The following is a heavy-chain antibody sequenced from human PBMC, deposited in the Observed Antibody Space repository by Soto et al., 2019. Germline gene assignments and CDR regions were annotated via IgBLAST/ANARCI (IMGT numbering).Heavy chain of an antibody. CDR2: ISYDGSKK. Sequence: HPGGSLRLSCAASGFTFSSDAMHWVRQALGKGLEWVAVISYDGSKKYYADSVKGRFTISRDNSKNTLYLQMNSLRAEDTAVYYCARGAYLNWFDPWGQGTLVTVSS. J-gene: IGHJ5*02. CDR3: ARGAYLNWFDP. V-gene: IGHV3-30-3*01. CDR1: GFTFSSDA.